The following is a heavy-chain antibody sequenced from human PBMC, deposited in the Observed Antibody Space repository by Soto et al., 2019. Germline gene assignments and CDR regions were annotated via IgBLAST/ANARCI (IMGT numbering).Heavy chain of an antibody. CDR1: GFTFSNYW. V-gene: IGHV3-7*05. CDR3: AKDDSYWDGSVCYDVFDV. D-gene: IGHD4-4*01. CDR2: IKRDGSVK. J-gene: IGHJ3*01. Sequence: EVQLVESGGGLVQPGGYLRLYCVASGFTFSNYWMAWVRQDQGKGLEWVANIKRDGSVKNLADSVGGRFTISRDNAENSLDLHMNRLRGEDTAVYYCAKDDSYWDGSVCYDVFDVWGQWTMVAVSS.